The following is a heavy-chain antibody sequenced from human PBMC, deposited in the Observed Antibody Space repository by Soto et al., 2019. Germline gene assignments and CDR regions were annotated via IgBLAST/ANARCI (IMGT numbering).Heavy chain of an antibody. D-gene: IGHD3-3*02. CDR2: FESGGSI. CDR1: GFSVRTNY. V-gene: IGHV3-53*01. J-gene: IGHJ4*02. CDR3: ARAGVTPHFFDY. Sequence: PGGSQSLSYAASGFSVRTNYMSWVRQAPGKGLDWVSVFESGGSIYYADSVKGRFIISRDYAKNTVDLQMNSLRVEDTAVYYCARAGVTPHFFDYWGQGTLVTGAS.